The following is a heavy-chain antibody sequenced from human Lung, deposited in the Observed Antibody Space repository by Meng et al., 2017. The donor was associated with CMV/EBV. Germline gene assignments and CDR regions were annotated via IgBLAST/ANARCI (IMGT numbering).Heavy chain of an antibody. CDR2: ISAYNGDT. D-gene: IGHD6-19*01. V-gene: IGHV1-18*01. CDR3: ARDAGTIAVSGIGDY. J-gene: IGHJ4*02. CDR1: GYIFTKYG. Sequence: SVXVSXXASGYIFTKYGVNWMRQAPGQGPEWMGWISAYNGDTMYAPKVQGRVTMTTDTSTSTAYMELRGLRSDDTAVYYYARDAGTIAVSGIGDYWGQGTLVXVSS.